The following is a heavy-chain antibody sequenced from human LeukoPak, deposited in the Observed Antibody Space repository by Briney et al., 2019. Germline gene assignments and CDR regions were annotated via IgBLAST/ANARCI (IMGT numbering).Heavy chain of an antibody. D-gene: IGHD4-23*01. Sequence: PGGSLRLSCAASGFTFSSYSMNWVRQAPGKGLEWVSSISSSSSYIYYADSVKGRFTISRDNAKNSLYLQMNSLRAEDTAVYYCAKDLLETVVTMYYYYMDVWGKGTTVTVSS. CDR1: GFTFSSYS. CDR2: ISSSSSYI. V-gene: IGHV3-21*01. CDR3: AKDLLETVVTMYYYYMDV. J-gene: IGHJ6*03.